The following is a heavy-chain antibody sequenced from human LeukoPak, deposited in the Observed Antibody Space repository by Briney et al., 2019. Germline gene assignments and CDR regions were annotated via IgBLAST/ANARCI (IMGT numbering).Heavy chain of an antibody. CDR2: ISGSGCST. CDR3: AKDSGTIWFGELFPPPGDGMDV. J-gene: IGHJ6*02. Sequence: PGRSLRLSCAASGSTFSSYAMSWVRQAPGKWLEWVSSISGSGCSTYYADSVKGRFTISRDNSKNTLYLQMSRLRAEDTVVYYCAKDSGTIWFGELFPPPGDGMDVWGQGTTVTVSS. D-gene: IGHD3-10*01. V-gene: IGHV3-23*01. CDR1: GSTFSSYA.